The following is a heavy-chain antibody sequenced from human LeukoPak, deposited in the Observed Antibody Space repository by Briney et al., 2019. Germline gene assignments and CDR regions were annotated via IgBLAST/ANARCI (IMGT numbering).Heavy chain of an antibody. Sequence: ASVKVSCKASGYTFTGYYIHWVRQAPGQGLEWMAWINPNSGDTDYAQNFQGRVTMTRDTSIDTAYMELSRLTSDDTAVYYCARVNNGGVWFDPWGQGTLVTVST. CDR1: GYTFTGYY. V-gene: IGHV1-2*02. D-gene: IGHD3-16*01. CDR3: ARVNNGGVWFDP. J-gene: IGHJ5*02. CDR2: INPNSGDT.